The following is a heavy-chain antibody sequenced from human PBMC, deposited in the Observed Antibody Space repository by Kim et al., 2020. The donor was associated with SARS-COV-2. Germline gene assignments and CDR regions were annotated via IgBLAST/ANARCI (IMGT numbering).Heavy chain of an antibody. Sequence: SETLSLTCTVSGGSISSYYWSWIRQPPGKGLEWIGYIYYSGSTNYNPSLKSRVTISVDTSKNQFSLKLSSVTAADTAVYYCARNEDDYPDSSWYRYYYYYYYMDVWGKGTTVTVSS. CDR3: ARNEDDYPDSSWYRYYYYYYYMDV. CDR2: IYYSGST. D-gene: IGHD6-13*01. V-gene: IGHV4-59*01. CDR1: GGSISSYY. J-gene: IGHJ6*03.